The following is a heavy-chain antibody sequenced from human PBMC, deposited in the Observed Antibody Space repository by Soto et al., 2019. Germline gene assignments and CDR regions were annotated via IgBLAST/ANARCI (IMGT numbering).Heavy chain of an antibody. CDR2: IGSGDTT. D-gene: IGHD3-22*01. V-gene: IGHV3-23*01. CDR3: ARENHRSTMIDFDS. J-gene: IGHJ4*02. Sequence: GGSLRLSCAASGFTFSIYAMTWVRQAPGKGLEWVSLIGSGDTTYYADSVRARFTISRDNSKNTLYLQMNSLRAEDTAIYYCARENHRSTMIDFDSWGQGTLVTVSP. CDR1: GFTFSIYA.